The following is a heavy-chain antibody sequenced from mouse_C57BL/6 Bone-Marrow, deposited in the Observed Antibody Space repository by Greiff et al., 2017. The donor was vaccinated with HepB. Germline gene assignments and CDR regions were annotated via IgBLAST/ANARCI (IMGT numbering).Heavy chain of an antibody. CDR1: GFTFSSYA. V-gene: IGHV5-9-1*02. Sequence: EVQRVESGAGLVKPGGSLKLSCAASGFTFSSYAMSWVRQTPEKRLEWVAYISSGGDYIYYADTVKGRFTLSRDNARNTLYLQMSSLKSEDTAMYYCTRWQYGSSSHWYFDVWGTGTTVTGSS. J-gene: IGHJ1*03. CDR2: ISSGGDYI. CDR3: TRWQYGSSSHWYFDV. D-gene: IGHD1-1*01.